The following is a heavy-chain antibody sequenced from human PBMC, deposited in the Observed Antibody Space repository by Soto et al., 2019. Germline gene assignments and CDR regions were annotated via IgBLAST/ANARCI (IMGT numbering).Heavy chain of an antibody. Sequence: GASVKVSCKASGGTFSSYAISWVRQAPGQGLEWMGGIIPIFGTANYAQKFQGRVTITADESTSTAYMELSSLRPEDTAVYYCASYSSSWYGGAFDIWGQGTMVTVSS. J-gene: IGHJ3*02. CDR1: GGTFSSYA. V-gene: IGHV1-69*13. CDR3: ASYSSSWYGGAFDI. D-gene: IGHD6-13*01. CDR2: IIPIFGTA.